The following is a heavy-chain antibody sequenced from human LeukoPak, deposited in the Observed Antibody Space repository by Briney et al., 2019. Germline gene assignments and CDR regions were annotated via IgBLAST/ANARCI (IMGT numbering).Heavy chain of an antibody. CDR1: GFTFSSYD. CDR2: IGTAGDT. D-gene: IGHD3-22*01. V-gene: IGHV3-13*04. Sequence: GGSLRLSCAASGFTFSSYDMHWVRQGTGKGLEWVSGIGTAGDTYYPGSVKGRFTISRDNAKNSLYLQMNSLRDEDTAVYYCARKGMARTSSTYYLDFEYWGQGTLVTVSS. J-gene: IGHJ4*02. CDR3: ARKGMARTSSTYYLDFEY.